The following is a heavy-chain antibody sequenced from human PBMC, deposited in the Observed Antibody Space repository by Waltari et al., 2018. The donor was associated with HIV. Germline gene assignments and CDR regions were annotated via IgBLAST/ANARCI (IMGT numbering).Heavy chain of an antibody. CDR1: GCTCRDFA. D-gene: IGHD6-6*01. CDR3: ARGYSSSRWIPLYH. Sequence: QVQLVESGGGVVQPGTYLTHSCAVSGCTCRDFATHWVRQSPGKGLEWLAVFWSDGVEISYADSVKGRFTISKDSSQKTLYLHLTSLRAEDTALYYCARGYSSSRWIPLYHWGRGTLVTVSS. CDR2: FWSDGVEI. V-gene: IGHV3-33*01. J-gene: IGHJ4*02.